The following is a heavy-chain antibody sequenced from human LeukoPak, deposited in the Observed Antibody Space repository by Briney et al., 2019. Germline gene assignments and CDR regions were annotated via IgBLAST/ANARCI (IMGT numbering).Heavy chain of an antibody. J-gene: IGHJ4*02. V-gene: IGHV3-15*04. CDR2: IESRTNGGST. Sequence: GGSLRLSCAASGFTFSSAWMTWVRQAPGKGLEWVGRIESRTNGGSTDYAAPVKGRFTISRDDAKNTLYLQMNSLKTEDTAVYDCTRESPQLDYWGQGTLVTVSS. CDR1: GFTFSSAW. CDR3: TRESPQLDY.